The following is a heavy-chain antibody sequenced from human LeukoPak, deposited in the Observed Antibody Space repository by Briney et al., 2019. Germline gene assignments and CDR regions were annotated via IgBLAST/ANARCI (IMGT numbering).Heavy chain of an antibody. J-gene: IGHJ5*02. V-gene: IGHV4-61*01. CDR1: GGSISSSSYY. D-gene: IGHD2-2*01. Sequence: SETLSLTCTVSGGSISSSSYYWGWIRQPPGKGLEWIGYIYYSGSTNYNPSLKSRVTISVDTSKNQFSLKLSSVTAADTAVYYCAREPNSSRWFDPWGQGTLVTVSS. CDR3: AREPNSSRWFDP. CDR2: IYYSGST.